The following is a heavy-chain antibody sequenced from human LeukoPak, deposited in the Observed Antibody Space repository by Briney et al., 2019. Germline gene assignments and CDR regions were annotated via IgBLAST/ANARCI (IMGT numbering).Heavy chain of an antibody. V-gene: IGHV1-18*01. Sequence: VASVKVSCKASGGTFSSYGTSWVRQAPGQGLEWMGWISAYNGNTNYAQKLQGRATMATDTSTSTAYMELRSLRSDDTAVYYCARALYSGSYYQGRYFDYWGQGTLVTVSS. CDR1: GGTFSSYG. D-gene: IGHD1-26*01. CDR2: ISAYNGNT. J-gene: IGHJ4*02. CDR3: ARALYSGSYYQGRYFDY.